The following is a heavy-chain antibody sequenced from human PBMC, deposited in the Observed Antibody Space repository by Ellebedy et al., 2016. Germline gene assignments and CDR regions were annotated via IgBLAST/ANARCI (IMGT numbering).Heavy chain of an antibody. D-gene: IGHD5-24*01. Sequence: ASVKVSXXASGYTFNSHAIEWVRQVPGQGLEWMGWINTNTGIPTYTQGFTGRFVFSLDTSVNTAYLQISSLRADDTAVFYCARTAADGYNSDYWGQGTLVTVSS. V-gene: IGHV7-4-1*01. CDR3: ARTAADGYNSDY. J-gene: IGHJ4*02. CDR1: GYTFNSHA. CDR2: INTNTGIP.